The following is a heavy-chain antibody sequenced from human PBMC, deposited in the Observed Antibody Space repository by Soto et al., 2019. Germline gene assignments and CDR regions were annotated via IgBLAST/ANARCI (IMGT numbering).Heavy chain of an antibody. Sequence: EVQLLESGGGLVQPGGSLRLSCAASGFTFSSYAMTWVRQAPGKGLEWVSIISGSGGSTYYADSVKGRFTISRDNSKTTLYLQMNSLRAEATAVYYCARRSSGWFFDYWGQGALVTVSS. CDR2: ISGSGGST. J-gene: IGHJ4*02. CDR1: GFTFSSYA. D-gene: IGHD6-19*01. CDR3: ARRSSGWFFDY. V-gene: IGHV3-23*01.